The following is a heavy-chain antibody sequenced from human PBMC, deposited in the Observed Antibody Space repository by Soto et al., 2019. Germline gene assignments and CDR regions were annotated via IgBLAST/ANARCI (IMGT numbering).Heavy chain of an antibody. CDR2: IWYDGSNK. CDR3: AALRGCSGGSCYQDY. Sequence: QVQLVESGGGVVQPGRSLRLSCAASGFTFSSYGMHWVRQAPGKGLEWVAVIWYDGSNKYYADSVKGRFTISRDNSKNTLYLQMNSLRAEDTAVYYCAALRGCSGGSCYQDYWGQGTLVTVSS. CDR1: GFTFSSYG. V-gene: IGHV3-33*01. D-gene: IGHD2-15*01. J-gene: IGHJ4*02.